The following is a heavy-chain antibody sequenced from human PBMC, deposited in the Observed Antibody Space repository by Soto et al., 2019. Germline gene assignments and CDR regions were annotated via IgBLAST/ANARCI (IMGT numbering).Heavy chain of an antibody. J-gene: IGHJ6*02. V-gene: IGHV4-28*03. CDR1: GYSISSSNW. Sequence: PSETLSLTCAVSGYSISSSNWWGWIRQPPGKGLERIGYIYYSGTTYYNPSLKSRVTMSVDTSKKQFSLKLTSVTAVDTAVYYCARGTYCSSTSCYWGMDVWGQGTTVTVSS. CDR3: ARGTYCSSTSCYWGMDV. CDR2: IYYSGTT. D-gene: IGHD2-2*01.